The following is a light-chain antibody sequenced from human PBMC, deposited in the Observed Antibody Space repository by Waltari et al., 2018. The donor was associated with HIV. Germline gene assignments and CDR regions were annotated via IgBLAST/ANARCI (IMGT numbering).Light chain of an antibody. CDR3: CSYAGSSTFV. CDR1: SSDVGSSNL. CDR2: EVR. V-gene: IGLV2-23*02. J-gene: IGLJ3*02. Sequence: QSALTQPASVSGSPGQSITISCTGTSSDVGSSNLVSWYQQHPGKAPKLMIYEVRKRPSGVSNRFSGSKSGNTASLTISGLQAYDEAYYYCCSYAGSSTFVFGGGTKLTVL.